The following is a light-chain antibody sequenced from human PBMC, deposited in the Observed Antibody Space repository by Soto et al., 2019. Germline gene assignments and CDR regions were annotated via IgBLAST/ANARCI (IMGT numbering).Light chain of an antibody. CDR3: QTWGTGPWV. V-gene: IGLV4-69*01. CDR1: SGHSSYA. CDR2: VNSDGSH. Sequence: QLVLTQSPSASASLGASVKVTCTLSSGHSSYAIAWHQQQPEKGPRYLMKVNSDGSHNKGDGIPDRFSGSSSGAERYLTISSLQSEDEADYYCQTWGTGPWVFGGGTKLTVL. J-gene: IGLJ3*02.